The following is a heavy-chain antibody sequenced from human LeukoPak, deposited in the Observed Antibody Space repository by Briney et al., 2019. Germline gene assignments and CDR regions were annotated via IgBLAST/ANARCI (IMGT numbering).Heavy chain of an antibody. CDR3: ANEPPEYGSDHYFDY. V-gene: IGHV3-23*01. D-gene: IGHD3-10*01. CDR2: ISGSGGST. Sequence: GGSLRLSCAASGFTFSRYAMCWVRQAPGKGLEWVSAISGSGGSTYYADSVKGRFTISRDNSKNTLYLQMNSLRAEDTAVYYCANEPPEYGSDHYFDYWGQGTLVTVSS. CDR1: GFTFSRYA. J-gene: IGHJ4*02.